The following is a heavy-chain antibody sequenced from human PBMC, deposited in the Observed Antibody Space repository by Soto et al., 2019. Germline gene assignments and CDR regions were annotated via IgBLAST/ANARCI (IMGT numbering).Heavy chain of an antibody. V-gene: IGHV3-7*01. CDR3: MTDHGGW. CDR1: GFTFYTYW. J-gene: IGHJ4*02. D-gene: IGHD6-19*01. Sequence: EVQLVESGGGLVQPGGSLRLSCGASGFTFYTYWMNWVRQAPGMGLEWVANIKSDGSEKYYVDSVKGRFTISRDNTKNSMYLQMNSLRVEYTAMYHCMTDHGGWWGPGTLVTVSS. CDR2: IKSDGSEK.